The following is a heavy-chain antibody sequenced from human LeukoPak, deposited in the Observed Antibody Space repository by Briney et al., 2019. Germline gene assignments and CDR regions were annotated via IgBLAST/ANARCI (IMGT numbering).Heavy chain of an antibody. CDR2: IFPIFATA. D-gene: IGHD3-22*01. CDR1: GGTFSSYA. J-gene: IGHJ4*02. CDR3: ARGLGDSSGYYYSDN. Sequence: SVKVSFKASGGTFSSYAISWVRQAPGQGLEWMGRIFPIFATANYAQKFQGRVTITADESTSTAYMELSSLRSEDTAVYYCARGLGDSSGYYYSDNWGQGTLVTVSS. V-gene: IGHV1-69*13.